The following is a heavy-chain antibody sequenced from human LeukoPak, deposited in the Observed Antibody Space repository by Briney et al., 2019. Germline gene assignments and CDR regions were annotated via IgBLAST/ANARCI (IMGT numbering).Heavy chain of an antibody. D-gene: IGHD3-22*01. CDR1: GDTFTSYY. V-gene: IGHV1-69*13. J-gene: IGHJ4*02. Sequence: SVKVSCKASGDTFTSYYMHWVRQAPGQGLEWMGGIIPIFGTANYAQKFQGRVTITADESTSTAYMELSSLRSEDTAVYYCARYYYDSSGYYSRHNYFDYWGQGTLVTVSS. CDR3: ARYYYDSSGYYSRHNYFDY. CDR2: IIPIFGTA.